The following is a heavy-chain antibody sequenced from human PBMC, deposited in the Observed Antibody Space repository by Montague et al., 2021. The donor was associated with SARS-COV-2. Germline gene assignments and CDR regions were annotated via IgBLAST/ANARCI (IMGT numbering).Heavy chain of an antibody. J-gene: IGHJ3*02. CDR2: IYDGGAV. D-gene: IGHD4-23*01. V-gene: IGHV4-59*01. CDR1: GGSITGYY. Sequence: SETLSLTCTVSGGSITGYYWSWLRRSPGKGLEWIAYIYDGGAVNYNPSLVSRVTIPTDTSKNQLSLKVNSVTAADTAVYYCVRDHPYGGPRGAYDIWGQGTVVTVSS. CDR3: VRDHPYGGPRGAYDI.